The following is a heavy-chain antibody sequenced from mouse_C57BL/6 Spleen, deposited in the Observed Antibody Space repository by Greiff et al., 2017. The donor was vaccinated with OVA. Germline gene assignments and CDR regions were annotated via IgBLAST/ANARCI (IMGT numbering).Heavy chain of an antibody. CDR3: ARPYYGNLYYAMDY. CDR1: GFTFSDYG. D-gene: IGHD2-10*01. V-gene: IGHV5-17*01. CDR2: ISSGSSTI. J-gene: IGHJ4*01. Sequence: EVHLVESGGGLVKPGGSLKLSCAASGFTFSDYGMHWVRQAPEKGLEWVAYISSGSSTIYYADTVKGRFTISRDNAKNTLFLQMTSQRSEDTAMYYCARPYYGNLYYAMDYWGQGTSVTVSS.